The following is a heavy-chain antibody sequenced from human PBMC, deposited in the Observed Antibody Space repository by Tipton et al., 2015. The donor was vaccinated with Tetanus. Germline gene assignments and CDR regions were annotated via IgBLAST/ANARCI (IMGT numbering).Heavy chain of an antibody. D-gene: IGHD3-22*01. J-gene: IGHJ3*02. Sequence: QLVQSGPEVKKPGASVRVSCKASGYSFNSYAISWVRQAPGQGLEWVGWISTYNDETKYAEKFQGRVTLTKDARTNMAYMELRSLTSDDTAVYFCARDCRREVWYDSSNAFDIWGQGTMVTVSS. V-gene: IGHV1-18*01. CDR3: ARDCRREVWYDSSNAFDI. CDR1: GYSFNSYA. CDR2: ISTYNDET.